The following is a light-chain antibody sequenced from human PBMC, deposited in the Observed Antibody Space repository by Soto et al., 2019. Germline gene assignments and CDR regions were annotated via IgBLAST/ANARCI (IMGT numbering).Light chain of an antibody. CDR2: GVS. J-gene: IGKJ2*01. CDR1: QNVNIN. Sequence: EIVMTQFPATVSVSPGERVTLSCRASQNVNINLAWYQQKPGQAPRLLIYGVSTRATGIPARFSGSGSATEFTLTISSLQSEDVAVYYCQQYNNWYTFGQGTKLEIK. V-gene: IGKV3-15*01. CDR3: QQYNNWYT.